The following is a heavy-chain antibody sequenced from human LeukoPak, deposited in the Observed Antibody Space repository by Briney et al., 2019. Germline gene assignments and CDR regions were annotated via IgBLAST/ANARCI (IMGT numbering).Heavy chain of an antibody. Sequence: GGSLRLSCAASGFTFKDYAMHWVRQAPGKGLEWVSGISWSSRASAYADSVKGRFTISRDNAKNSLYLQMNSLRAEDTAVYYCAKDHVPSSRYGGLLGYWGQGTLVTVSS. V-gene: IGHV3-9*01. CDR1: GFTFKDYA. CDR3: AKDHVPSSRYGGLLGY. CDR2: ISWSSRAS. J-gene: IGHJ4*02. D-gene: IGHD3-9*01.